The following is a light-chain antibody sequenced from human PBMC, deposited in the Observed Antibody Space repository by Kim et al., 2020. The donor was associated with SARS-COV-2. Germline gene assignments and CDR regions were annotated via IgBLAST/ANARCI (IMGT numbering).Light chain of an antibody. CDR3: QTWGIGYWV. Sequence: SVKLTCTLSSGHSSNAIAWHQQQPEKGPRYLMRLNSDGSHSRGDGIPDRFSGSSSGAEHYLTISSLQSEDEAYYYCQTWGIGYWVFGGGTQLTVL. CDR2: LNSDGSH. V-gene: IGLV4-69*01. J-gene: IGLJ3*02. CDR1: SGHSSNA.